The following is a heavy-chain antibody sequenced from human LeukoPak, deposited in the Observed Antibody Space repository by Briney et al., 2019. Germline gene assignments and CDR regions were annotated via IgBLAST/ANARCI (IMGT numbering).Heavy chain of an antibody. Sequence: ASVKVSFKASGYTAGYFMHWVRQAPGQGLEWVGWINPNTGGTNYAQKFQGRVTMTSDTSIKTVYMELNGLRSDDTAMYYCARDISGIHYDYWGQGTLVTVS. CDR1: GYTAGYF. D-gene: IGHD3-10*01. CDR2: INPNTGGT. CDR3: ARDISGIHYDY. V-gene: IGHV1-2*02. J-gene: IGHJ4*02.